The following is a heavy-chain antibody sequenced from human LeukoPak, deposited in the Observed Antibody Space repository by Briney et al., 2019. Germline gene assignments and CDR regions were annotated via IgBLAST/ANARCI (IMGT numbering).Heavy chain of an antibody. CDR1: GGSISSYY. CDR3: ARVGLRYYFDY. V-gene: IGHV4-59*01. Sequence: PSETLSLTCTVSGGSISSYYWSWIRQPPGKGLERIGYIYYSGSTNYNPSLKSRVTISVDKSKNQFSLKPSSVTAADTAVYYCARVGLRYYFDYWGQGTLVTVSS. CDR2: IYYSGST. D-gene: IGHD4-17*01. J-gene: IGHJ4*02.